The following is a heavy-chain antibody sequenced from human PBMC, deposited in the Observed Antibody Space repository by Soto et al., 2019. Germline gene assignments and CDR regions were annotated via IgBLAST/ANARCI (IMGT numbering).Heavy chain of an antibody. V-gene: IGHV3-30-3*01. CDR1: GFTFSSYA. D-gene: IGHD2-8*01. Sequence: GSLRLSCAASGFTFSSYAMHWVRQAPGKGLEWVAVISYDGSNKYYADSVKGRFTISRDNSKNTLYLQMNSLRAEDTAVYYCARDQSSLMVYANMDVWGQGTTVTVSS. CDR3: ARDQSSLMVYANMDV. J-gene: IGHJ6*02. CDR2: ISYDGSNK.